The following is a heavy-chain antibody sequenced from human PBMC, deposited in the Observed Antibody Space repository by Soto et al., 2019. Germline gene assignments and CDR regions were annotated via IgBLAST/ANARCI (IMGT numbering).Heavy chain of an antibody. V-gene: IGHV1-69*13. CDR1: GGTFSSYA. D-gene: IGHD5-18*01. CDR2: IIPIFGTA. CDR3: ARDREYSYGPFDY. J-gene: IGHJ4*02. Sequence: ASVKVSCKASGGTFSSYAISWVRQAPGQGLEWMGGIIPIFGTANYAQKFQGRVTITADESTSTAYMELSSLRSEDTAVYYCARDREYSYGPFDYWGQGTLVTVSS.